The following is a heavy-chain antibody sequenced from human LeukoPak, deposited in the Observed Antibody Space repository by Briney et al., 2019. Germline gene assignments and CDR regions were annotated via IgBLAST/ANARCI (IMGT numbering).Heavy chain of an antibody. CDR3: ARDLGIAAAGVYFDY. J-gene: IGHJ4*02. Sequence: ASVKVSCKASGYTFTSYYMHWVRQAPGQGLEWMGIINPSGGSTSYAQKFQGRVTMTRDTSTSTVYMEPSSLRSEDTAVYYCARDLGIAAAGVYFDYWGQGTLVTVSS. CDR1: GYTFTSYY. D-gene: IGHD6-13*01. V-gene: IGHV1-46*01. CDR2: INPSGGST.